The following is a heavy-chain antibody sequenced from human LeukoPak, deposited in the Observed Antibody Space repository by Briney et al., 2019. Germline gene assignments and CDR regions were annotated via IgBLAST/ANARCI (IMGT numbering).Heavy chain of an antibody. V-gene: IGHV3-7*05. Sequence: GGSLRLSCTASGYTFSGYCMNWVRQAPGKGLEWVANIKRDGSEKYYVDSVKGRFTISRDNAKNSLYLQMNRLRAEDTAVYYCARDQGSYDYWGQGTLVTVSS. CDR1: GYTFSGYC. CDR2: IKRDGSEK. D-gene: IGHD1-26*01. J-gene: IGHJ4*02. CDR3: ARDQGSYDY.